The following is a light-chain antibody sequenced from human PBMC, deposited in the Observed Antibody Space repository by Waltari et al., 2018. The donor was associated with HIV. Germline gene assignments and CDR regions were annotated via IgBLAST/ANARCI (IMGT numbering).Light chain of an antibody. CDR2: QVN. Sequence: HSALTQPASVSGSLGQSITISCTTASADIGNFVSWYQKFPGKAPQLIFYQVNRRPSETPYRFSASKSGDTASLTIAGLLPEDEADYFCSSLGDANSLLFGGGTHLTVL. V-gene: IGLV2-14*01. J-gene: IGLJ3*02. CDR3: SSLGDANSLL. CDR1: SADIGNF.